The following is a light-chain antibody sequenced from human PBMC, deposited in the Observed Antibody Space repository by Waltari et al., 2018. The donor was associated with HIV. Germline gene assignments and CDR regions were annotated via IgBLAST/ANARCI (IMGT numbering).Light chain of an antibody. CDR3: QQYNNWPLIT. V-gene: IGKV3-11*01. J-gene: IGKJ3*01. Sequence: EIVLTPPPAPRSSSPGERVTLSCRASQSVSSHLAWYQQKPGQAPRLLIYDASKRATGIPASFSGSGSGTDFTLTIAGLEPEDFAVYYCQQYNNWPLITFGPGTKVDVK. CDR2: DAS. CDR1: QSVSSH.